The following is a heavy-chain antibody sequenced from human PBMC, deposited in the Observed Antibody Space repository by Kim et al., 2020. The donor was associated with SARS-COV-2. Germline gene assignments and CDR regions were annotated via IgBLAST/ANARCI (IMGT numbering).Heavy chain of an antibody. CDR1: GYTLTELS. D-gene: IGHD3-22*01. CDR3: ATGYYYDSSGSFDY. CDR2: FDPEDGET. Sequence: ASVKVSCKVSGYTLTELSMHWVRQAPGKGLEWMGGFDPEDGETIYAQKFQGRVTMTEDTSTDTAYMELSSLRSEDTAVYYCATGYYYDSSGSFDYWGQGTLVTVSS. J-gene: IGHJ4*02. V-gene: IGHV1-24*01.